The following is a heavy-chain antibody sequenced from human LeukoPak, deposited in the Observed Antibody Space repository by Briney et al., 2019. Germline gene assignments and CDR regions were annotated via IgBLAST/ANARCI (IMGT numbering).Heavy chain of an antibody. D-gene: IGHD6-13*01. Sequence: GGSPRLSCAASGFTFDDYAMRWVRQAPGKGLEWVSGISWNSGSIGYADSVKGRFTISRDNAKNSLYLQMNSLRAEDTALYYCAKDLGSSDYYYYGMDVWGQGTTVTVSS. V-gene: IGHV3-9*01. CDR3: AKDLGSSDYYYYGMDV. J-gene: IGHJ6*02. CDR2: ISWNSGSI. CDR1: GFTFDDYA.